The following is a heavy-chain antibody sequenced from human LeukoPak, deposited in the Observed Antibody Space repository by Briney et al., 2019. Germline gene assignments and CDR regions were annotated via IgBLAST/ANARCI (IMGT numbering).Heavy chain of an antibody. J-gene: IGHJ4*02. D-gene: IGHD3-3*01. CDR2: ISSSSSYI. Sequence: PGGSLRLSCAASGFTFSSYSMNWVRQAPGKGLEWVSSISSSSSYIYYADSVKGRFTISGNNAKNSLYLQMNSLRAEDTAVYYCARTALGGSDLDYWGQGTLVTVSS. V-gene: IGHV3-21*01. CDR3: ARTALGGSDLDY. CDR1: GFTFSSYS.